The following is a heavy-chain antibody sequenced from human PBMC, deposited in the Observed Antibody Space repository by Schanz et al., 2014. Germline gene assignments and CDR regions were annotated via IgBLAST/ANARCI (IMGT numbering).Heavy chain of an antibody. CDR1: GFTFNSYA. CDR3: AKGMGYCSGGTCYDYYYYGLDV. J-gene: IGHJ6*02. CDR2: ISHSGGSK. Sequence: EQLVESGGGLVQPGGSLRLSCAASGFTFNSYAMTWVRQAPGKGLGWVSSISHSGGSKYYADSVKGRFTISRDNSENTLYLQMNSLSADDTAVFYCAKGMGYCSGGTCYDYYYYGLDVWGQGTTVTVSS. D-gene: IGHD2-15*01. V-gene: IGHV3-23*04.